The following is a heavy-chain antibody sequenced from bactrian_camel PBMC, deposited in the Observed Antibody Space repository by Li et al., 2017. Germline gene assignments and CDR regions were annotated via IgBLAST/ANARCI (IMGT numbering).Heavy chain of an antibody. CDR2: IGGSDGST. D-gene: IGHD5*01. J-gene: IGHJ4*01. CDR3: TADRWAAPCNTRRPDSAYNY. CDR1: GFTGSTTC. Sequence: HVQLVESGGGSVQAGGSLKLSCAASGFTGSTTCMAWFRQGPGNECELVSFIGGSDGSTYYADSVKGRFTISSDNTKKTLYLQMNSLKPEDTAMYYCTADRWAAPCNTRRPDSAYNYWGQGTQVTVS. V-gene: IGHV3S68*01.